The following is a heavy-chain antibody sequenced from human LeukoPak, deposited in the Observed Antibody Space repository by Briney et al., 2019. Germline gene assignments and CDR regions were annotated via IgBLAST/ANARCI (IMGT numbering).Heavy chain of an antibody. J-gene: IGHJ3*02. CDR2: IYYSGST. Sequence: SETLSLTCTVSGGSISSSSYYWGWIRQPPGKGLEWIGSIYYSGSTYYNPSLKSRVTISVDTSKNQFSLKLSSVTAADTAVYYCAREERNAGYYYDSSGYHPAGAFDIWGQGTMVTVSS. D-gene: IGHD3-22*01. V-gene: IGHV4-39*07. CDR3: AREERNAGYYYDSSGYHPAGAFDI. CDR1: GGSISSSSYY.